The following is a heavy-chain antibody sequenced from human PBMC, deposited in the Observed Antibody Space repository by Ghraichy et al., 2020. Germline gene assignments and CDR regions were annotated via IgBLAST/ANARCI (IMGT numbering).Heavy chain of an antibody. V-gene: IGHV1-18*04. CDR1: GYTFTSYG. Sequence: ASVKVSCKASGYTFTSYGISWVRQAPGQGLEWMGWISAYNGNTNYAQKLQGRVTMTTDTSTSTAYMELRSLRSDDTAVYYCARIVPPSAGGLSGYYLGDFDYWGQGTLVTVSS. CDR3: ARIVPPSAGGLSGYYLGDFDY. J-gene: IGHJ4*02. D-gene: IGHD3-22*01. CDR2: ISAYNGNT.